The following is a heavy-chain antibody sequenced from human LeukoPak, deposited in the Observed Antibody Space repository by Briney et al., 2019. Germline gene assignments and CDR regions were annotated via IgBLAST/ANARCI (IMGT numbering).Heavy chain of an antibody. J-gene: IGHJ4*02. CDR2: ISYDGSNK. CDR1: GFTFSSYA. V-gene: IGHV3-30-3*01. D-gene: IGHD1-26*01. CDR3: ARDRNRYSGSYYSDY. Sequence: PGGSLRLSCAASGFTFSSYAMHWVRQAPGKGLEWVAVISYDGSNKYYADSVKGRFTISRDNSKNTLYLQMNSLGAEDTAVYYCARDRNRYSGSYYSDYWGQGTLVTVSS.